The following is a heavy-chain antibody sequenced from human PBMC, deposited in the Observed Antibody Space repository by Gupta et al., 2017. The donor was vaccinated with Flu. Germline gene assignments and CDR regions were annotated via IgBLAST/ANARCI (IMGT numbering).Heavy chain of an antibody. J-gene: IGHJ4*02. Sequence: IRQPPGKGLEWIGYIYYTGSTYYNPSLKSRATISLDSSKNHFSLQVNSVTVADTAVYYCAAGSTSVGSYYFDYWGQGTLVTVSS. D-gene: IGHD2-2*01. V-gene: IGHV4-30-4*01. CDR2: IYYTGST. CDR3: AAGSTSVGSYYFDY.